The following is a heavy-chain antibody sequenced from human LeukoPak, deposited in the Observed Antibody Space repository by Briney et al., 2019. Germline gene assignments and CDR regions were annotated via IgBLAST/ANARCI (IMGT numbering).Heavy chain of an antibody. CDR1: GFTVSSNY. Sequence: GGSMRLSCAASGFTVSSNYMSWVRQAPGKGLEWVSVIYSGGSTYYADSVKGRFTISRDNSKNTLYLQMNSLRAEDTAVYYCARVLSYYYYMDVWGKGTTVTVSS. CDR3: ARVLSYYYYMDV. CDR2: IYSGGST. V-gene: IGHV3-66*02. J-gene: IGHJ6*03.